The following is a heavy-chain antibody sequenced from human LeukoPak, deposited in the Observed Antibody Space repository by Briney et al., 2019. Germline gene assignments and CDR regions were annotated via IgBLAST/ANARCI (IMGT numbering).Heavy chain of an antibody. CDR2: INHSGST. CDR3: ARVRWGYYAY. J-gene: IGHJ4*02. D-gene: IGHD3-10*01. CDR1: GGSFSGCY. Sequence: SETLSLTCAVYGGSFSGCYWSWIRQPPGKGLEWIGEINHSGSTNYNPSLKSRVTISVDTSKNQFSLKLSSVTAADTAVYYCARVRWGYYAYWGQGTLVTVSS. V-gene: IGHV4-34*01.